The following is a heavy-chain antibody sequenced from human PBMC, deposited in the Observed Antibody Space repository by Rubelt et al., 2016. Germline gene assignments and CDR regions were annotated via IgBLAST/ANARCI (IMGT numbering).Heavy chain of an antibody. CDR1: GGSFSGYY. Sequence: QVQLQQWGAGLLKPSETLSLTCAVYGGSFSGYYWSWIRQPPGKGLEWIGEINHSGSPNYNPSLKRRVTISVDTSKSQFARKLSSVTAEGTAVYDCARGRMGFHYYYYGMDVWGQGTTATVSS. V-gene: IGHV4-34*01. D-gene: IGHD1-26*01. CDR2: INHSGSP. CDR3: ARGRMGFHYYYYGMDV. J-gene: IGHJ6*02.